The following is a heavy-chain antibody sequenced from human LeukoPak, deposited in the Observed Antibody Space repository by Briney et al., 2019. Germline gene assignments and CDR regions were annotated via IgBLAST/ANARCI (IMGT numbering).Heavy chain of an antibody. Sequence: ASVKVSCKASGYTFISYGISWVRQAPGQGLEWMGWISGHNGNTNYAQKFQGRITITADESTSTVNLDLISLTSEDTAIYYCARGGHDYGDYGELDYWGQGALVTVSS. CDR1: GYTFISYG. J-gene: IGHJ4*02. CDR3: ARGGHDYGDYGELDY. D-gene: IGHD4-17*01. V-gene: IGHV1-18*01. CDR2: ISGHNGNT.